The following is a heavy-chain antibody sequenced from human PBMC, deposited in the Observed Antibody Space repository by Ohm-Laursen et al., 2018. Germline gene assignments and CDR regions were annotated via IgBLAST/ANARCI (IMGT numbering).Heavy chain of an antibody. Sequence: SLRLSCAASGFTFGDYAMSWVRQAPGKGLEWVGFIRSKAYGGTTEYAASVKGRFTTSRDDSKSIAYLQMNSLKTEDTAVYYCTRYVAARLGWFDPWGQGTLVTVSS. CDR1: GFTFGDYA. CDR2: IRSKAYGGTT. J-gene: IGHJ5*02. D-gene: IGHD6-6*01. CDR3: TRYVAARLGWFDP. V-gene: IGHV3-49*04.